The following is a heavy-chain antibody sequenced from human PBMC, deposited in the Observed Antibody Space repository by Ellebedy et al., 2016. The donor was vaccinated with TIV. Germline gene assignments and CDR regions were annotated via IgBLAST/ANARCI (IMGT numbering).Heavy chain of an antibody. CDR3: ANEGAYGSGSAYFDY. D-gene: IGHD3-10*01. CDR2: ISYDGSYK. Sequence: GESLKISXAASGFTFRSYGMHWVRQAPGKGLEWVAVISYDGSYKFYAGSVKGRFTISRDNSKSTLVLQMNSLTAEDTAVYFCANEGAYGSGSAYFDYWGQGTLVTVSS. CDR1: GFTFRSYG. V-gene: IGHV3-30*18. J-gene: IGHJ4*02.